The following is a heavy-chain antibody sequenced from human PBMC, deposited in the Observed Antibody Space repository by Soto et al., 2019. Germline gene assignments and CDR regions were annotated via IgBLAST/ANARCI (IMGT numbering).Heavy chain of an antibody. J-gene: IGHJ4*02. CDR3: ARVEGATIALDY. CDR2: IYYSGST. CDR1: FGSVSSGDYY. D-gene: IGHD1-26*01. Sequence: QVQLQESGPGLVKPSQTLSLTCTVSFGSVSSGDYYWSWIRQPPGKGLEWIGYIYYSGSTYYSPSLKSRLTISLATSKNQFSLKLSSVTAADTAVYYCARVEGATIALDYWGQGTLVTVSS. V-gene: IGHV4-30-4*01.